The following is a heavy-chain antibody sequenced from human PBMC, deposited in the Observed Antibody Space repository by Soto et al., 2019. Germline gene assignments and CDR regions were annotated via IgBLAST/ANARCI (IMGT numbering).Heavy chain of an antibody. Sequence: GGSLRLSCAASGFAFSSYGMHWVRQAPGKGLEWVAVIWYDGSSKYYADSVKGRFTISRDNSKNTLYLQMNSLRAEDTAVYYCAKGLFPRIEGIDYWGQGTLVTVSS. D-gene: IGHD6-13*01. J-gene: IGHJ4*02. CDR2: IWYDGSSK. CDR3: AKGLFPRIEGIDY. CDR1: GFAFSSYG. V-gene: IGHV3-33*06.